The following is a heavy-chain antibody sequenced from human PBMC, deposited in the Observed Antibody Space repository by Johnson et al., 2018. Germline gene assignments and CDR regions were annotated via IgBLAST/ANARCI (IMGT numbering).Heavy chain of an antibody. CDR3: AAATPGLP. CDR1: GYSFTSHW. V-gene: IGHV5-51*03. Sequence: VQLVQSGAEVKKPGESXKISCKASGYSFTSHWIAWVRQMPGEGLEWMGIIFPGDSHTRYSPSFQGQVTISADKSINTAYLQWGTLKASDTAIYFCAAATPGLPWGQGTLVTVSS. D-gene: IGHD2-2*02. CDR2: IFPGDSHT. J-gene: IGHJ5*02.